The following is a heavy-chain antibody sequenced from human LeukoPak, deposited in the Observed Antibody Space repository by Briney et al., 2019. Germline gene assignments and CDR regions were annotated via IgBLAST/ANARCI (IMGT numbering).Heavy chain of an antibody. J-gene: IGHJ4*02. CDR2: INHSGST. CDR3: RGRDYYVKFDY. CDR1: GGSFSGYY. D-gene: IGHD3-10*02. V-gene: IGHV4-34*01. Sequence: PSETLSLTCAVYGGSFSGYYWSWIRQPPGKGLEWIGEINHSGSTNYNPSLKSRVTISVDTSKNQFSLKLSSVTAADTAVYYCRGRDYYVKFDYWGQGTLVTVSS.